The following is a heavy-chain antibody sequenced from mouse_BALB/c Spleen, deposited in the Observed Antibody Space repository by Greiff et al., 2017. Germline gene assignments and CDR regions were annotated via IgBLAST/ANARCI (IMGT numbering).Heavy chain of an antibody. CDR2: IRLKSDNYAT. D-gene: IGHD2-4*01. J-gene: IGHJ4*01. Sequence: EVQLQESGGGLVQPGGSMKLSCVASGFTFSSYWMSWVRQSPEKGLEWVAEIRLKSDNYATHYAESVKGKFTISRDDSKSRLYLQMNSFRAEDTGIYYCTVYYDYGGYAMDYWGQGTSVTVSS. CDR1: GFTFSSYW. V-gene: IGHV6-6*02. CDR3: TVYYDYGGYAMDY.